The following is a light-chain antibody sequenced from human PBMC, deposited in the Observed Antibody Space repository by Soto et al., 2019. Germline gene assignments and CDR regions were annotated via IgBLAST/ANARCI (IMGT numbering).Light chain of an antibody. CDR1: SSDVGDYNY. V-gene: IGLV2-14*01. J-gene: IGLJ1*01. CDR3: SSYTSSTTLV. CDR2: EVS. Sequence: QSALTQPASVSGSPGQSITISCTGSSSDVGDYNYVSWYQQHPGKAPKLMIYEVSNRPSGVSNRFSGSKSGNTASLTIPGLHAEDEADYYCSSYTSSTTLVFGTGTKLTVL.